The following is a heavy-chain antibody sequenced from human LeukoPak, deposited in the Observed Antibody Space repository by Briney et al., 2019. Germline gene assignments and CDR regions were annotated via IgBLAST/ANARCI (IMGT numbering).Heavy chain of an antibody. CDR2: ISGGGGST. CDR3: AKGGKWDVTPFDY. D-gene: IGHD1-26*01. V-gene: IGHV3-23*01. Sequence: GGSLRLSCAASGFTFTSYSMNWVRQAPGKGLEWVSTISGGGGSTYYADSVKGRFIISRDNSKNTLYVQVNSLRAEDTAVYYCAKGGKWDVTPFDYWGQGTLVTVSS. CDR1: GFTFTSYS. J-gene: IGHJ4*02.